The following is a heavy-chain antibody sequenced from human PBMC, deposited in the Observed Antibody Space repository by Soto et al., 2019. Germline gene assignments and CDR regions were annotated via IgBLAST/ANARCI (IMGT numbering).Heavy chain of an antibody. CDR2: ISSSGSTI. Sequence: EVQLVESGGGLVQPGGSLRLSCAASGFTFSSYEMNWVRQAPGKGLEWVSYISSSGSTIYYADSVKGRFTISRDNAKNSLYLQMNSLRAEDTAVYYCARDGRPGPQDIVVVPAARTQSDAFDIWGQGTMVTVSS. D-gene: IGHD2-2*01. V-gene: IGHV3-48*03. CDR1: GFTFSSYE. J-gene: IGHJ3*02. CDR3: ARDGRPGPQDIVVVPAARTQSDAFDI.